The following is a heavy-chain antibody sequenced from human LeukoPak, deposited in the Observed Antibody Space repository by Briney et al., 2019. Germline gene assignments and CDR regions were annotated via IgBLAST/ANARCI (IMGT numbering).Heavy chain of an antibody. J-gene: IGHJ4*02. Sequence: GASVKVSCKASGYTFTGYYMHWVRQAPGQGLEWMGWINPNSGGTNYAQKFQGRVTMTRDTSISTAYMELSRLRSDDTAVYYCARAQDYGGNYPIDYWGQGTLVTVSS. CDR2: INPNSGGT. CDR3: ARAQDYGGNYPIDY. V-gene: IGHV1-2*02. D-gene: IGHD4-17*01. CDR1: GYTFTGYY.